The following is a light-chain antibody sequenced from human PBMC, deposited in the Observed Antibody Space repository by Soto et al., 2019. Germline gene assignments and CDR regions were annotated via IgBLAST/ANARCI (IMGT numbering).Light chain of an antibody. CDR3: SSHGGTSPNV. V-gene: IGLV2-8*01. CDR1: ASDIGGYNF. Sequence: QSALTQPPSASGSPGQSVAISCTGTASDIGGYNFVSWYQQHPGKAPKLMIYEVNKRPSGVPDRFSGSKSGNTASLTVSGLQAEAEADYDCSSHGGTSPNVFGTGTKLTVL. J-gene: IGLJ1*01. CDR2: EVN.